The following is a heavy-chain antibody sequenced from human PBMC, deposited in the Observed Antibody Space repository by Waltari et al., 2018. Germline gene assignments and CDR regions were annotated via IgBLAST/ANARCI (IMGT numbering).Heavy chain of an antibody. CDR1: GGPFSSYA. CDR2: IIPSFGTA. J-gene: IGHJ4*02. V-gene: IGHV1-69*01. Sequence: QVQLVQSGAEVKKPGSSVKVSCKASGGPFSSYAISWVRQAPGQGLEWMGGIIPSFGTANYAQKFQGRVTITADESTSTAYMELSSLRSEDTAVYYCAAVVAASNYFDYWGQGTLVTVSS. CDR3: AAVVAASNYFDY. D-gene: IGHD2-15*01.